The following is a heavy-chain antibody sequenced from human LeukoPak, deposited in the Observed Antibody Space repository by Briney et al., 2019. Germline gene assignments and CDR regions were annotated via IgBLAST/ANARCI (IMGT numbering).Heavy chain of an antibody. J-gene: IGHJ4*02. CDR3: AKVNWCIPTCADA. D-gene: IGHD2-8*01. CDR1: GFTFSNDD. V-gene: IGHV3-23*01. Sequence: PGGSLRLSCAASGFTFSNDDLNWVRQAPGKGLEWVSSMSGDGQRTFYAGSVKGRFTISRDYSKNTLSLQMNSLRAEDTAIYYCAKVNWCIPTCADAWGQGTLVTVSS. CDR2: MSGDGQRT.